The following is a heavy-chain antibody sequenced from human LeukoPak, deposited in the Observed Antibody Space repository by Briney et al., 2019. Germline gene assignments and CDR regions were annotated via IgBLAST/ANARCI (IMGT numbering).Heavy chain of an antibody. Sequence: GGSLRLSCAASGFTFSSYAMSWVRQAPGKGLEWVSAISGSGGSTYYADSVKGRFTISRDNSKNTLYMQMNSLRAEDTAVYYCAKDFIREPLAYCGGDCYHAGRYYYMDVWGKGTTVTVSS. D-gene: IGHD2-21*02. CDR1: GFTFSSYA. CDR2: ISGSGGST. V-gene: IGHV3-23*01. CDR3: AKDFIREPLAYCGGDCYHAGRYYYMDV. J-gene: IGHJ6*03.